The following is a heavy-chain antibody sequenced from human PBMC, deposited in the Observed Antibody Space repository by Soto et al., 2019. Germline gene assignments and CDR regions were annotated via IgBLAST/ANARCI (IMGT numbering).Heavy chain of an antibody. CDR1: GGSISSYY. D-gene: IGHD2-2*01. CDR2: IYYSGST. V-gene: IGHV4-59*01. Sequence: SETLSLTCTVSGGSISSYYWSWIRQPPGKELEWIGYIYYSGSTNYNPSLRSRITISVDTSKNQFSLKLSSVTAADTAVYYCARERGFCRSTSCYPYLDYWGQGTLVTVSS. CDR3: ARERGFCRSTSCYPYLDY. J-gene: IGHJ4*02.